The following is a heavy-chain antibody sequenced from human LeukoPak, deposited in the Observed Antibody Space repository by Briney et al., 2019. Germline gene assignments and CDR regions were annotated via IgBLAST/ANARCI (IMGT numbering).Heavy chain of an antibody. CDR3: ARGSGLTGIAAAGPEGY. D-gene: IGHD6-13*01. V-gene: IGHV3-33*01. Sequence: GGSLRLSCAASGFTFSSYGMHWVRQAPGKGLEWVAVIWYDGSNKYYADSVKGRFTISRDNSKNTLYLQMNSLRAEDTAAYYCARGSGLTGIAAAGPEGYWGQGTLVTVSS. J-gene: IGHJ4*02. CDR1: GFTFSSYG. CDR2: IWYDGSNK.